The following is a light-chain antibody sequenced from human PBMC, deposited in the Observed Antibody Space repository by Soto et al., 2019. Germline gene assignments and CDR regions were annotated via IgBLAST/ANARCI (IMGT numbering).Light chain of an antibody. CDR2: GAS. V-gene: IGKV1-39*01. CDR1: QSISSY. CDR3: QQSYRTPLT. J-gene: IGKJ4*01. Sequence: DIQMTQSPSSLSESEGDGVTITCRASQSISSYLSWYQKKPGKAPKLLIYGASSLQSGVPSRFSGSGFGTDFTLSISSLQPEDFATYYCQQSYRTPLTFGGGTKVEIK.